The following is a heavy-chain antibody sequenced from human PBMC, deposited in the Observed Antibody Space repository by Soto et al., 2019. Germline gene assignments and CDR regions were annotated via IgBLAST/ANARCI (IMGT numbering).Heavy chain of an antibody. J-gene: IGHJ6*03. V-gene: IGHV3-21*01. Sequence: EVQLVESGGGLVKPGGSLRLSCAASGFTFSSYSMNWVRQAPGKGLDWVSSISSSSSYIYYADSVKGRFTISRENAKNSLYLQMNSLRAEDTAVYYCARVRDTAMAHYYYYYMDVWGKGTTVTVSS. D-gene: IGHD5-18*01. CDR1: GFTFSSYS. CDR2: ISSSSSYI. CDR3: ARVRDTAMAHYYYYYMDV.